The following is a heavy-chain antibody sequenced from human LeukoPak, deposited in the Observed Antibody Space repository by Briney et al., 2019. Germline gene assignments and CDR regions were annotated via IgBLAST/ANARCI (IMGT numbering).Heavy chain of an antibody. V-gene: IGHV4-4*02. J-gene: IGHJ4*02. CDR1: GGSISSSNW. CDR2: IYHSGST. CDR3: ARGGVYGSGERFDY. D-gene: IGHD3-10*01. Sequence: SGTLSLTCAVSGGSISSSNWWGWVRQPPGKGLEWIGEIYHSGSTNYNPSLKSRVTISVDKFKNQFSLKLSSVTAADTAVYYCARGGVYGSGERFDYWGQGTLVTVSS.